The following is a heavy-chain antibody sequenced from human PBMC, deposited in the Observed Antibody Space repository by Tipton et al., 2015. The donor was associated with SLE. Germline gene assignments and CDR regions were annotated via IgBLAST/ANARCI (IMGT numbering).Heavy chain of an antibody. Sequence: TLSLTCAVYGGSFSGYYWSWIRQAPGKGLEWIGAFFYTGVTYYNPSLKSRVSISLDPSRTQFFLRLTSVTAADTAVYYCARRFFYGSGSYWGFDSWGQGNLVTVSS. D-gene: IGHD3-10*01. CDR1: GGSFSGYY. J-gene: IGHJ5*01. CDR2: FFYTGVT. V-gene: IGHV4-34*12. CDR3: ARRFFYGSGSYWGFDS.